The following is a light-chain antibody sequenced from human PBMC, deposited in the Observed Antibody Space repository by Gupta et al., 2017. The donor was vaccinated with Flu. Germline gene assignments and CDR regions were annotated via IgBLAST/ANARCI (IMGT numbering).Light chain of an antibody. Sequence: ELVLAQSPGTLFVSTGERVTLSCRAGQTVSNFYLAWYQQKSGQAPRLLIYGASNRATGIPDRFSGSGSGTDFTLTISRLESEDFAVYYCHQYDRSPYSFGQGAKLEVK. CDR2: GAS. V-gene: IGKV3-20*01. CDR3: HQYDRSPYS. CDR1: QTVSNFY. J-gene: IGKJ2*03.